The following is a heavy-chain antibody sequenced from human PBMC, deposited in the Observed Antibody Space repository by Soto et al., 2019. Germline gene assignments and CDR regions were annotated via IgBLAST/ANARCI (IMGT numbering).Heavy chain of an antibody. Sequence: PWETLSLTCTVSGGSVTNSSYYWGWIRQSPGKGLEWIGSVYYRGRSYSKSSVKSRVTISVDTSKNRFSLSLNSVTASDTAVYFCVSQRTTAPTQAYFDYWGPGALVTVSS. CDR3: VSQRTTAPTQAYFDY. CDR2: VYYRGRS. D-gene: IGHD4-17*01. V-gene: IGHV4-39*01. J-gene: IGHJ4*02. CDR1: GGSVTNSSYY.